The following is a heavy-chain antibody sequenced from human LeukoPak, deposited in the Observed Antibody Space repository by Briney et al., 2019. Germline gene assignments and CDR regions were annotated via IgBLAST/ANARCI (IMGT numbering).Heavy chain of an antibody. Sequence: SETLSLTCTVSGGSISSYYWSWIRQPPGKGLEWIGEINHSGSTNYNPSLKSRVTISVDTSKNQFSLKLSSVTAADTAVYYCARGAGSPPYYYYGMDVWGQGTTVTVSS. CDR3: ARGAGSPPYYYYGMDV. J-gene: IGHJ6*02. V-gene: IGHV4-34*01. D-gene: IGHD3-10*01. CDR2: INHSGST. CDR1: GGSISSYY.